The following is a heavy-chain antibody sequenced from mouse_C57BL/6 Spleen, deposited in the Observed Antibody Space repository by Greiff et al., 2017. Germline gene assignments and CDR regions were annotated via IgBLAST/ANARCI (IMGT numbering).Heavy chain of an antibody. Sequence: EVQLQQSGPELVKPGASVKISCKASGYTFTDYYMNWVKQSHGKSLEWIGDINPNNGGTSYNQKFKGKATLTVDKSSSTAYMELRSLTSEDSAVYYCARWEAAVTDYFDYWGQGTTLTVSS. CDR3: ARWEAAVTDYFDY. V-gene: IGHV1-26*01. CDR2: INPNNGGT. J-gene: IGHJ2*01. D-gene: IGHD2-1*01. CDR1: GYTFTDYY.